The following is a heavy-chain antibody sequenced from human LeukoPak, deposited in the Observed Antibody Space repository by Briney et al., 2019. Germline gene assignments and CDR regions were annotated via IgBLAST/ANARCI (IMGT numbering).Heavy chain of an antibody. CDR3: ARVRGSYYYYGMDV. J-gene: IGHJ6*02. CDR2: IFSGGST. Sequence: GGSLRLSCAASGFTVSSNYMSWVRQAPGKGLEWVSVIFSGGSTYYADSVKGRFTISRDNSKNTLYLQMNSLRAEDTAVYYCARVRGSYYYYGMDVWGQGTTVTVSS. D-gene: IGHD2-15*01. V-gene: IGHV3-53*01. CDR1: GFTVSSNY.